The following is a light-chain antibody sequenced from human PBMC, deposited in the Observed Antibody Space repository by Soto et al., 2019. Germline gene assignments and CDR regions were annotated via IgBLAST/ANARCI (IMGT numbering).Light chain of an antibody. Sequence: EIVMTQSPATLCVSPGERATLSCRASQSVTSNFAWYQQKPGQAPRLLIYDASTRATGIPARFSGSGSGTDFTLTISSLEPKDFAVYYCQQRSNWPGTFGQGTKVDI. J-gene: IGKJ1*01. CDR1: QSVTSN. V-gene: IGKV3-11*01. CDR3: QQRSNWPGT. CDR2: DAS.